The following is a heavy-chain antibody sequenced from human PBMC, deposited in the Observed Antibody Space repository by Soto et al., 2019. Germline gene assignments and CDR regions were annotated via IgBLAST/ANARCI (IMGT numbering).Heavy chain of an antibody. CDR2: IIPIFGTA. V-gene: IGHV1-69*06. D-gene: IGHD3-22*01. CDR3: ARDRYHYDSSGYYSVNWFDP. Sequence: SVKVSCKASGGTFSSYAISWVRQAPGQGLEWMGGIIPIFGTANYAQKFQGRVTITADKSTSTAYMELSSLRSEDTAVYYCARDRYHYDSSGYYSVNWFDPWGQGTLVTVSS. CDR1: GGTFSSYA. J-gene: IGHJ5*02.